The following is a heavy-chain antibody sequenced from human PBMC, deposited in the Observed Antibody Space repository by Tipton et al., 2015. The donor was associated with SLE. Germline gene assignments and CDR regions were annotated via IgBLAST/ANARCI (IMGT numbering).Heavy chain of an antibody. CDR1: GFTFSSYW. J-gene: IGHJ4*02. Sequence: SLRLSCAASGFTFSSYWMSWVRQAPGKGLEWVAVISYDGSNKYYADSVKGRFTISRDNSKNTLYLQMNSLRAEDTAVYYCASPSSYYDFWGDYWGQGTLVTVSS. CDR3: ASPSSYYDFWGDY. V-gene: IGHV3-30-3*01. CDR2: ISYDGSNK. D-gene: IGHD3-3*01.